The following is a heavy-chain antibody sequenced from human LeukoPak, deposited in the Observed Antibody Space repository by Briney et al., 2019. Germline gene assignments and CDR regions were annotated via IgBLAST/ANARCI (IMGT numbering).Heavy chain of an antibody. CDR1: GGSISSYY. CDR2: IYYSGST. Sequence: SETLSLTCTVSGGSISSYYWSWIRQPPGKGLEWIGYIYYSGSTNYNPSLKSRVTISVDTSKNRFSLKLSSVTAADTAVYYCARDPRGAFDIWGQGTMVTVSS. CDR3: ARDPRGAFDI. J-gene: IGHJ3*02. V-gene: IGHV4-59*01.